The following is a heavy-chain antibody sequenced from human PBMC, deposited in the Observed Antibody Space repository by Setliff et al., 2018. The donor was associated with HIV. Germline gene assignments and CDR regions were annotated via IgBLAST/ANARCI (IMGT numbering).Heavy chain of an antibody. CDR1: GYTFTAYT. Sequence: EASVKVSCKASGYTFTAYTVHWVRQAPGQRLEWMGWINPDNGNTKYSQKFQGRVIIIRDTSASTAYMLLSSLRSEDTAVYYCARDRAGDRRNEAFDFWGQGTMVTV. V-gene: IGHV1-3*01. D-gene: IGHD7-27*01. J-gene: IGHJ3*01. CDR3: ARDRAGDRRNEAFDF. CDR2: INPDNGNT.